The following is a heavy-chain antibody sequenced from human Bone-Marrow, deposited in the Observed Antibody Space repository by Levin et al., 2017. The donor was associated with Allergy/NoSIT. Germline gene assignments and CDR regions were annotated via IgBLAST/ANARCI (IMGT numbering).Heavy chain of an antibody. CDR1: GFTFSSYA. CDR3: ARESPRYCSGGSCSNGMDV. V-gene: IGHV3-30-3*01. CDR2: ISYDGSNK. Sequence: GGSLRLSCAASGFTFSSYAMHWVRQAPGKGLEWVAVISYDGSNKYYADSVKGRFTISRDNSKNTLYLQMNSLRAEDTAVYYCARESPRYCSGGSCSNGMDVWGQGTTVTVSS. J-gene: IGHJ6*02. D-gene: IGHD2-15*01.